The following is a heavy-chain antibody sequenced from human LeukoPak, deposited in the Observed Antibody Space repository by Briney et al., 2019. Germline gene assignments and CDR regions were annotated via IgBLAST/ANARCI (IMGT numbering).Heavy chain of an antibody. V-gene: IGHV4-30-4*07. D-gene: IGHD3-10*01. J-gene: IGHJ4*02. Sequence: PSETLSLTCAVSGGSISSGGYSWSWIRQPPGKGLEWIGNIDYSGSTYYKPSLKSRVTISVDTSKNQFSLKLSSVTAADTAVYYCASGGFDPETYSWGQGTLVTVSS. CDR2: IDYSGST. CDR3: ASGGFDPETYS. CDR1: GGSISSGGYS.